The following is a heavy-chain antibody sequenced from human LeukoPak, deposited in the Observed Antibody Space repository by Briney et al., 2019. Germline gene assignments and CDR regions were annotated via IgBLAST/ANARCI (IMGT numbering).Heavy chain of an antibody. CDR3: AKNYFDRRGPYSLVFDY. D-gene: IGHD2/OR15-2a*01. Sequence: PGGSLRLSCPVSGFTFSDYAMTWVRQAPGKGLEWVSSIFAGGGAALYADSVRGRFTIFRDDSKSTLFLQMHSLSAEDTAIYYLAKNYFDRRGPYSLVFDYWGQGTLVTVSS. J-gene: IGHJ4*02. CDR1: GFTFSDYA. V-gene: IGHV3-23*01. CDR2: IFAGGGAA.